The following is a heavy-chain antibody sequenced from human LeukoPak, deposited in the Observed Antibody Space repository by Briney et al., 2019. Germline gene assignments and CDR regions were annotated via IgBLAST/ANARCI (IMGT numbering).Heavy chain of an antibody. V-gene: IGHV3-30*02. CDR2: IQNDGNNK. CDR1: GFTFSSNG. D-gene: IGHD3-9*01. J-gene: IGHJ4*02. CDR3: TKDLGTEYNIFDY. Sequence: GGSLRLSCAASGFTFSSNGMHWVRQAPGKGLEWVAFIQNDGNNKKYGDSVKGRFTISRDNSKNTLYLQMNSLRPEDTAVYYCTKDLGTEYNIFDYWGQGTLVTVSS.